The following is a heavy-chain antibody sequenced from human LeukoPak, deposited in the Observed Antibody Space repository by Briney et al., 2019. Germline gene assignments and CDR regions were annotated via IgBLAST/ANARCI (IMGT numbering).Heavy chain of an antibody. Sequence: SETLSLTCTVSGGSISSYYWSWIRQPPGKGLEWIGYIYYSGSTNYNPSLKSRVTISVDTSKNQFSLKLSSVTAADTAVYYCVRVSLYYDILTGYYTPLFDYWGQGTLVTVSS. CDR2: IYYSGST. V-gene: IGHV4-59*01. CDR3: VRVSLYYDILTGYYTPLFDY. D-gene: IGHD3-9*01. J-gene: IGHJ4*02. CDR1: GGSISSYY.